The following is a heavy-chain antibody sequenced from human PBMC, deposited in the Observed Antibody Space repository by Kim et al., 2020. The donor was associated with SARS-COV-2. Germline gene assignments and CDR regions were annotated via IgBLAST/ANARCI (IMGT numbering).Heavy chain of an antibody. Sequence: GGSLRLSCAASGFTFSSYGMHWVRQAPGKGLEWVAVISYDGSNKYYADSVKGRFTISRDNSKNTLYLQMNSLRAEDTAVYYCAKEEGSGYSSGWTYYYYGMDVWGTGTTVTVSS. CDR3: AKEEGSGYSSGWTYYYYGMDV. V-gene: IGHV3-30*18. CDR2: ISYDGSNK. CDR1: GFTFSSYG. D-gene: IGHD6-19*01. J-gene: IGHJ6*04.